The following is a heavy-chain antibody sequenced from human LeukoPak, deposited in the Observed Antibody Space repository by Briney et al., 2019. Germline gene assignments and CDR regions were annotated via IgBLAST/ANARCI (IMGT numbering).Heavy chain of an antibody. Sequence: SGTLSLTCAVSGGSISSSNWWSWVRQPPGEGLEWIGEIYHSGSTNYNPSLKSRVTISVDKSKNQFSLKLSSVTAAHTAVYYCARAMYSSSLYSINYWGQGTLVTVSS. V-gene: IGHV4-4*02. CDR3: ARAMYSSSLYSINY. CDR2: IYHSGST. D-gene: IGHD6-13*01. J-gene: IGHJ4*02. CDR1: GGSISSSNW.